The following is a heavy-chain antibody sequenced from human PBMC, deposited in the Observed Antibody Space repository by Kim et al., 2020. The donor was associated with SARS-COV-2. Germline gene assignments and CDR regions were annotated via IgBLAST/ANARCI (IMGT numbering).Heavy chain of an antibody. CDR2: IYYSGST. D-gene: IGHD2-15*01. J-gene: IGHJ4*02. Sequence: SETLSLTCTVSGGSISSSSYYWGWIRQPPGKGLEWIGSIYYSGSTHYNPSLKSRVTISVDTSKNQFSLKLSSVTAADTAVYYCARRVGGSCHDYWGQGTLVTVSS. V-gene: IGHV4-39*01. CDR3: ARRVGGSCHDY. CDR1: GGSISSSSYY.